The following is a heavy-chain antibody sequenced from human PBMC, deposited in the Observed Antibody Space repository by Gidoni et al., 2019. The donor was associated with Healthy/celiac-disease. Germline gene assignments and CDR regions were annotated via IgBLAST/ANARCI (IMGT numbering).Heavy chain of an antibody. CDR3: ARIRGWGPDGNSSGWNDAFDI. Sequence: QVTLRESGPALVKPTQTLTLTCTFSGFSLSTSGMCVSWIRQPPGKALEWLARIDWDDDKYYSTSLKTRLTISKDTSKNQVVLTMTNMDPVDTATYYCARIRGWGPDGNSSGWNDAFDIWGQGTMVTVSS. J-gene: IGHJ3*02. CDR1: GFSLSTSGMC. V-gene: IGHV2-70*15. CDR2: IDWDDDK. D-gene: IGHD6-19*01.